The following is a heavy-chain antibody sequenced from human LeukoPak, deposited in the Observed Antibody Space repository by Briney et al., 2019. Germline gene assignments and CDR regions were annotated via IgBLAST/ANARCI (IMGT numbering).Heavy chain of an antibody. V-gene: IGHV3-7*01. CDR3: ARDGGSAMPFDY. CDR1: GFTFSTYW. D-gene: IGHD2-2*01. Sequence: GGSLRLSCAASGFTFSTYWMSWVRQAPGKGLEWVANIRQDGSDKYYVDSVKGRFTISRDNAKNSLYLQMNSLRAEDTAVYYYARDGGSAMPFDYWGQGTLVTVSS. CDR2: IRQDGSDK. J-gene: IGHJ4*02.